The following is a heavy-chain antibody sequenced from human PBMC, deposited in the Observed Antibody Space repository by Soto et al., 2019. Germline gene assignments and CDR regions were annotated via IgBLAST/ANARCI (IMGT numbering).Heavy chain of an antibody. V-gene: IGHV4-4*02. CDR3: ARHDNMTLGFTYFDF. D-gene: IGHD1-1*01. Sequence: QVRLQESGPGLVKTSGPVSLTCSVSGASLSSDKWWSWVRQPPGKGLEWIGEMHHSGSRHYKASLWGRATISVDKSSNQFSLLLTSVTAADTALYFCARHDNMTLGFTYFDFCGQGILVTVSS. CDR1: GASLSSDKW. CDR2: MHHSGSR. J-gene: IGHJ4*02.